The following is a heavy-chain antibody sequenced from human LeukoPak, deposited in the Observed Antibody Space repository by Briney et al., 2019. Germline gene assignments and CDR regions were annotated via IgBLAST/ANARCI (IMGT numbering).Heavy chain of an antibody. CDR2: IDHRGDT. V-gene: IGHV4-34*01. J-gene: IGHJ5*02. Sequence: PSETLSLTCAVYGGSFSRYYWSWIRQSPGKGLEWIAEIDHRGDTNYNPSVKSRVTISVDTSKNQFSLKVRSLSAADTAVYYCAREARYYYDSSGSAGWFDPWGQGTLVTVSS. CDR3: AREARYYYDSSGSAGWFDP. CDR1: GGSFSRYY. D-gene: IGHD3-22*01.